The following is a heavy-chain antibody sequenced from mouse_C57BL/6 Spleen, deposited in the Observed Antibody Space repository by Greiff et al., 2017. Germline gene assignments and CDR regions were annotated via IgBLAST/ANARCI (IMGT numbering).Heavy chain of an antibody. CDR2: IFPGSGST. CDR1: GYTFTGYW. V-gene: IGHV1-9*01. CDR3: ARCDYDGGLAY. D-gene: IGHD2-4*01. Sequence: QVQLQQSGAELMKPGASVKLSCKASGYTFTGYWIEWVKQRPGHGLEWIGEIFPGSGSTNYNEKFKGKATLTADTSSNTAYMQLSSLTSEDSDIYSCARCDYDGGLAYWGQGTLVTVSA. J-gene: IGHJ3*01.